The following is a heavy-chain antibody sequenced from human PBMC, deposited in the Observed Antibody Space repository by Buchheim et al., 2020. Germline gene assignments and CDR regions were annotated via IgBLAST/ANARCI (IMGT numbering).Heavy chain of an antibody. CDR2: IKTKTDFGPT. J-gene: IGHJ4*02. V-gene: IGHV3-15*01. Sequence: DVQLVDSGGGLVKPGGSLRLSCATSGFTFTDAWMSWVRQAPGKGLEWVGRIKTKTDFGPTDYAAPVKGRFTISRYDSKNIMYLQMDSLKTEDTAVYYCVTLVDHGGFDYWGQGTL. CDR3: VTLVDHGGFDY. D-gene: IGHD4-23*01. CDR1: GFTFTDAW.